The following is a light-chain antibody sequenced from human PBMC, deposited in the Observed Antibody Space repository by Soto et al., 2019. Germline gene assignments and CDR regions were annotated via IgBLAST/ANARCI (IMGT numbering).Light chain of an antibody. CDR3: QPYDTSPT. J-gene: IGKJ1*01. V-gene: IGKV3-20*01. Sequence: DIVLTQSPGTLSLSAGERATLSCRASQSVSNNYLAWYQHKPGQAPTVLIYGASIRATGIPDRFSGSVSGADFTLTISRLEPEDSAVYYCQPYDTSPTFVQGTKVEIK. CDR1: QSVSNNY. CDR2: GAS.